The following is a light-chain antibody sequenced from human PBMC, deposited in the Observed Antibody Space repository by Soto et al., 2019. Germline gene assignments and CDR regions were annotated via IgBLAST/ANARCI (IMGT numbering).Light chain of an antibody. CDR2: GAS. V-gene: IGKV3-20*01. CDR3: LQYGTFPRT. CDR1: QSVRSSY. J-gene: IGKJ1*01. Sequence: EIVLTQSPGTLSLSPGERDTLSCRASQSVRSSYLAWYQQNAGQAPRLLIYGASSRATGIPDRFSGSGSGTDFTLTISRLEPEDLAVYYCLQYGTFPRTFGQGTKVDIK.